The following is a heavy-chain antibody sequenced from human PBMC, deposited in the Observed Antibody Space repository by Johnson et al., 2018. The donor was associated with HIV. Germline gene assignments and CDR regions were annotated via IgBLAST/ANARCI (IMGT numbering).Heavy chain of an antibody. D-gene: IGHD2-2*01. Sequence: VQLVESGGGLIQPGGSLRLSCAASGFPVRSPYMSWVRQAPGKGLEWVSAISGSGGSTYYADSVKGRFTISRDNSKNTLYLQMNSLRAEDTAVYYCAKDLSVVVPAAPDAFDIWGQGTMVT. CDR2: ISGSGGST. V-gene: IGHV3-23*04. CDR1: GFPVRSPY. J-gene: IGHJ3*02. CDR3: AKDLSVVVPAAPDAFDI.